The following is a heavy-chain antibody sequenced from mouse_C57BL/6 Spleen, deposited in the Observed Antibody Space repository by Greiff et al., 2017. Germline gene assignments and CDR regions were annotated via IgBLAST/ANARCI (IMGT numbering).Heavy chain of an antibody. CDR1: GFTFSSYA. CDR3: AREGGSLMDY. Sequence: EVKLQESGGGLVKPGGSLKLSCAASGFTFSSYAMSWVRQTPEKRLEWVATISDGGSYTYYPDNVKGRFTISRDNAKNNLYLQMSHLKSEDTAMYYCAREGGSLMDYWGQGTSVTVSS. D-gene: IGHD6-2*01. CDR2: ISDGGSYT. J-gene: IGHJ4*01. V-gene: IGHV5-4*01.